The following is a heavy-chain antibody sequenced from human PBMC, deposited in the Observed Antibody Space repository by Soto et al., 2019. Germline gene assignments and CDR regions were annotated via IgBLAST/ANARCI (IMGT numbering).Heavy chain of an antibody. CDR3: AREGRETTVTTRNAFDI. J-gene: IGHJ3*02. CDR1: GYTFTGYY. Sequence: QVQLVQSGAEVKKPGASVKVSCKASGYTFTGYYMHWVRQAPGQGLEWMGWINPNSGGTNYAQKFQGWVTMTRDTSISTAYMELRRLRSDDTAVYYCAREGRETTVTTRNAFDIWGQGTMVTVSS. V-gene: IGHV1-2*04. D-gene: IGHD4-17*01. CDR2: INPNSGGT.